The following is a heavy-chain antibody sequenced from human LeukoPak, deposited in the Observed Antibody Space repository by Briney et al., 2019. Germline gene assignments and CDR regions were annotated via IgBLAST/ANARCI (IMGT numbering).Heavy chain of an antibody. D-gene: IGHD6-19*01. V-gene: IGHV3-30-3*01. J-gene: IGHJ5*02. Sequence: GGSLRLSCAASGFTFSSYAMHWVRQAPGKGLEWVAVISYDGSNKYYADSVKGRFTISRDNAKNEVYLQMNSLRAEDTAVYYCVRDGGVDRLGVAVTDGFDPWGQGTLVSVSS. CDR2: ISYDGSNK. CDR3: VRDGGVDRLGVAVTDGFDP. CDR1: GFTFSSYA.